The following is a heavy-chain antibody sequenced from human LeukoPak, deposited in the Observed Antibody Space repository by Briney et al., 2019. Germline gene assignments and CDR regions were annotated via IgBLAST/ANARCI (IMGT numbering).Heavy chain of an antibody. CDR1: GGSIGSYY. CDR2: INYSGTT. J-gene: IGHJ4*02. Sequence: PAETLSLTCTVSGGSIGSYYWSWIRQPPGKGLEWIGYINYSGTTNYNPSLKSRVSMSVDTSKNQFSLRLSSVTAADTAVYYCARGIMMVGPWGQGCPVTVSS. V-gene: IGHV4-59*01. D-gene: IGHD3-16*01. CDR3: ARGIMMVGP.